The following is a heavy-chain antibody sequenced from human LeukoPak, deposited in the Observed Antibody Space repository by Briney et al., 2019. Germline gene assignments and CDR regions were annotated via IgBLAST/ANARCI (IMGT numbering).Heavy chain of an antibody. V-gene: IGHV4-31*03. D-gene: IGHD3-22*01. CDR3: ARDREDSSGPTSWNWFDP. CDR2: IYYSGST. Sequence: SETLSLTCTVSGGSISSGGYYWSWIRQHPGKGLERIGYIYYSGSTYYNPSLKSRVTISVDTSKNQFSLKLSSVTAADTAVYYCARDREDSSGPTSWNWFDPWGQGTLVTVSS. CDR1: GGSISSGGYY. J-gene: IGHJ5*02.